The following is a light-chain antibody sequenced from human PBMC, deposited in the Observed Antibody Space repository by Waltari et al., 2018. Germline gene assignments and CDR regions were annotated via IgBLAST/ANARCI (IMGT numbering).Light chain of an antibody. J-gene: IGLJ1*01. CDR2: GVA. CDR3: SSYTSKYTHV. CDR1: KSDVGGFAF. V-gene: IGLV2-14*01. Sequence: QSALTQPASVSGSPGQSIAIPCTGTKSDVGGFAFVPWYQQHPGKVPKLIIYGVANRPSGISNRFSGSKSGGTASLTISGLQAEDEADYYCSSYTSKYTHVFGTGTKVTVL.